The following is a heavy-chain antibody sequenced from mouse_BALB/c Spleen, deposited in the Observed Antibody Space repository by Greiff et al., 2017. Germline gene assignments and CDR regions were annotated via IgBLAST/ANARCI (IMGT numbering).Heavy chain of an antibody. CDR2: ISCYNGAT. CDR3: ARRGRDYGNYFAY. D-gene: IGHD2-1*01. J-gene: IGHJ3*01. CDR1: GYSFTGYY. Sequence: LVKPGASVKVSCKASGYSFTGYYMHWVKQSHGKSLEWIGYISCYNGATSYNQKFKGKATFTVDTSSSTAYMQFNSLTSEDSAVYYCARRGRDYGNYFAYWGQGTLVTVSA. V-gene: IGHV1S34*01.